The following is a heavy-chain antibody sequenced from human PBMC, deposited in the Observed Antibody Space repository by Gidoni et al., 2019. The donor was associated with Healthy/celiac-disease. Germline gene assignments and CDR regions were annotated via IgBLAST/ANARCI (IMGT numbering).Heavy chain of an antibody. D-gene: IGHD6-19*01. J-gene: IGHJ4*02. V-gene: IGHV1-8*01. CDR2: MNPNSGNT. Sequence: QVQLVQSGAEVTKPGASVKVSCTASGYTFTSYDINWVRQATGQGLEWMGWMNPNSGNTGYAQKFQGRVTMTRNTSISTAYMELSSLRSEDTAVYYCARVPIAVAGGYYFDYWGQGTLVTVSS. CDR1: GYTFTSYD. CDR3: ARVPIAVAGGYYFDY.